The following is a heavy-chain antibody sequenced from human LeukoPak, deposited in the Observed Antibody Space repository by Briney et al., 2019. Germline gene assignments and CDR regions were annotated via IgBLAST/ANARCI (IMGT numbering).Heavy chain of an antibody. J-gene: IGHJ5*02. CDR2: ISYDGSNK. V-gene: IGHV3-30-3*01. CDR1: GFTFSSYA. CDR3: ARARGSYVTWDWFDP. Sequence: PGGSLRLSCAASGFTFSSYAMHWVRQAPGKGLEWVAVISYDGSNKYYADSVKGRFTISRDNSKNTLYLQMNSLGAEDTAVYYCARARGSYVTWDWFDPWGQGTLVTVSS. D-gene: IGHD5-18*01.